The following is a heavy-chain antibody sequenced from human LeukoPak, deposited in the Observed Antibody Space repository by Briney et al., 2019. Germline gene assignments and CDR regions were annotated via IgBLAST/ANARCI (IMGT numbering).Heavy chain of an antibody. D-gene: IGHD6-19*01. J-gene: IGHJ4*02. Sequence: SETLSLTCTVSGGSISSGDYYWSWIRQPPGKGLEWIGYIYYSGSTYYNPSLKSRVTISVDTSKNQFSLKLSSVTAADTAVYYCARHKGGRQWPSLFDYWGQGTLVTVSS. CDR1: GGSISSGDYY. CDR2: IYYSGST. CDR3: ARHKGGRQWPSLFDY. V-gene: IGHV4-30-4*01.